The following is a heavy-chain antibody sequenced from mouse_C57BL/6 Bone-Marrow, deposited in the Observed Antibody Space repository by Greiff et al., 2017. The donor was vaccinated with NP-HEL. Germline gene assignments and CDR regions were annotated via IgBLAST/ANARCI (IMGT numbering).Heavy chain of an antibody. CDR2: SRNKANDYTT. CDR3: ARDAGMVTSYYFDY. CDR1: GFTFSDFY. Sequence: EVKLVESGGGLVQSGRSLRLSCATSGFTFSDFYMEWVRQAPGKGLEWIAASRNKANDYTTEYSASVKGRFIVSRDTSQSILYLQMNALRAEDTAIYYCARDAGMVTSYYFDYWGQGTTLTVSS. V-gene: IGHV7-1*01. J-gene: IGHJ2*01. D-gene: IGHD2-2*01.